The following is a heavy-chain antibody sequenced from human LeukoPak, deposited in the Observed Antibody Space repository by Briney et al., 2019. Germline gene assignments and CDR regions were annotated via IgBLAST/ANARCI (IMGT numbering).Heavy chain of an antibody. CDR1: GGTFSSYA. CDR2: IIPILGIA. V-gene: IGHV1-69*04. D-gene: IGHD1-26*01. Sequence: SVKVSCKASGGTFSSYAISWVRQAPGQGLEWMGRIIPILGIANYAQKFQGRVTITADKSTSTAYMELSSLRSEDTAVYYCAREQGSPRAFDIWGQGTMVTVSS. CDR3: AREQGSPRAFDI. J-gene: IGHJ3*02.